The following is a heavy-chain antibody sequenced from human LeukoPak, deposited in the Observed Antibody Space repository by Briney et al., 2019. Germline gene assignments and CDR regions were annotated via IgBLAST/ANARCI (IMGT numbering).Heavy chain of an antibody. CDR2: IYTSGST. D-gene: IGHD3-22*01. J-gene: IGHJ3*02. Sequence: PSETLSLTCTVSGGSISSYYWSWIRQPAGKGLEWIGRIYTSGSTNYNPSLKSRVTMSVDTSKNQFSLKLSSVTAADTAVYYCAKGPYYYDSSGYDIWGQGTMVTVSS. V-gene: IGHV4-4*07. CDR3: AKGPYYYDSSGYDI. CDR1: GGSISSYY.